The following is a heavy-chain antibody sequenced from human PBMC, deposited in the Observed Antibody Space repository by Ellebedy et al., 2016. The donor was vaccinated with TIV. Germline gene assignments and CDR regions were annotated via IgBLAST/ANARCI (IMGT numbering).Heavy chain of an antibody. CDR1: GGSMSSYY. CDR3: ARARGQYHHGSGSYFTN. J-gene: IGHJ4*02. CDR2: INPSGTT. Sequence: MPGGSLRLSCTVSGGSMSSYYWSWIRQPPGKGLEWIGEINPSGTTNYNPSLKSRVTMSVDTPKNQFSLRLTSVTAADTAVYFCARARGQYHHGSGSYFTNWGQGDMVTVSS. V-gene: IGHV4-34*01. D-gene: IGHD3-10*01.